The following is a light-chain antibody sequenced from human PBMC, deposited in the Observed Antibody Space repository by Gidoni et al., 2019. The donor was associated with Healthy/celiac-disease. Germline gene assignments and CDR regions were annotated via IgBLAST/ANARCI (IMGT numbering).Light chain of an antibody. J-gene: IGKJ1*01. CDR1: QSVSSN. Sequence: EIVMTQSPATLSVSPGERATLSCRASQSVSSNLAWYQQKPGQAPRPLIYGASTRATGIPARFSGSGSGTEFTITISSLQSEDFAVYYCQQYNNWPPWTFGQXTKVEIK. V-gene: IGKV3-15*01. CDR2: GAS. CDR3: QQYNNWPPWT.